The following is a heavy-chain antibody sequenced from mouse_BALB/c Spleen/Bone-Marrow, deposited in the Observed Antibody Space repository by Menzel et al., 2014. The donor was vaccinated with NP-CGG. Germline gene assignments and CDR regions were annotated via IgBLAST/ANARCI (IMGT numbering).Heavy chain of an antibody. CDR3: ARDEKVRIYWYFDG. CDR1: GFTFTDYY. D-gene: IGHD2-14*01. Sequence: EVQLVESGGGLVQPGGSLRLSCATSGFTFTDYYMSWVRQPPGKALEWLGFIRNKANGYTTEYSASVKGRFTISRDNSQSILYLQMNTLRAEDSATYYCARDEKVRIYWYFDGWGAGTTVTVSS. J-gene: IGHJ1*01. CDR2: IRNKANGYTT. V-gene: IGHV7-3*02.